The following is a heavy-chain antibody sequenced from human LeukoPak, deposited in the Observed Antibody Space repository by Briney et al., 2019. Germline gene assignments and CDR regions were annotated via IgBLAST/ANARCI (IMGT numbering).Heavy chain of an antibody. D-gene: IGHD2-15*01. CDR1: GYSFTSYW. Sequence: GESLKISCKGSGYSFTSYWIGWVRQMPGKGLEWMGIIYPGDSDTRYSPSFQGQVTISADKSNSTAYLQWSSLKASDTAMYYCGRSLLKGGGYFDYWGQGTLVTVSS. V-gene: IGHV5-51*01. J-gene: IGHJ4*02. CDR3: GRSLLKGGGYFDY. CDR2: IYPGDSDT.